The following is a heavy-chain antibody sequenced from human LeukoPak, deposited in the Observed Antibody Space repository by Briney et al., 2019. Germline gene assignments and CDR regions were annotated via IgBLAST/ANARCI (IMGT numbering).Heavy chain of an antibody. CDR2: IYYSGST. CDR1: GGSISSGDYY. CDR3: ASEVRGYCSSTSCHDAFDI. J-gene: IGHJ3*02. Sequence: SETLSLTCTVSGGSISSGDYYWSWIRQPPRKGLEWIGYIYYSGSTYYNPSLKSRVTISVDTSKDQVSLKLSSVTAADTAVYYCASEVRGYCSSTSCHDAFDIWGQGTMVTVSS. D-gene: IGHD2-2*01. V-gene: IGHV4-30-4*08.